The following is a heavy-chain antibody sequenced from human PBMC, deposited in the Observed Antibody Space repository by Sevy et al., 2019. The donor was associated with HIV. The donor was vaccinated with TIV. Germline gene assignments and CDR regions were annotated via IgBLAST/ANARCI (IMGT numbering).Heavy chain of an antibody. CDR1: GFTFSSYA. CDR2: ISGSGGST. CDR3: AKDSSSTSFHGDAFDI. D-gene: IGHD2-2*01. Sequence: GGSLRLSCAASGFTFSSYAMSWVRQAPGKGLEWVSAISGSGGSTYYADSVKGRFTISRDNSKNTLYLQMNSLRAEDTAVYYCAKDSSSTSFHGDAFDIWGQGTMVTVSS. V-gene: IGHV3-23*01. J-gene: IGHJ3*02.